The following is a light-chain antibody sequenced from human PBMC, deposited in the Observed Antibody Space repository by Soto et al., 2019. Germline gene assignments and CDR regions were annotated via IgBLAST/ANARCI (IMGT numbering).Light chain of an antibody. CDR1: SSDVGGFDH. Sequence: QSALTQPASVSGSPGQSITISCTGASSDVGGFDHVSWYQQHPGKVPRLLIYDVSSRPSGVSDRFSGSKSGNTASLTISGLQAEDEADYYCNSFTTTNSYVLGTGTMVTV. CDR3: NSFTTTNSYV. V-gene: IGLV2-14*03. CDR2: DVS. J-gene: IGLJ1*01.